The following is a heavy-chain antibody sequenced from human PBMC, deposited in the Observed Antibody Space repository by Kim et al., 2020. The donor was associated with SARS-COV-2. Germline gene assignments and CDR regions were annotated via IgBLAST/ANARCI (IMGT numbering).Heavy chain of an antibody. V-gene: IGHV3-11*01. CDR2: ISSSGSTI. D-gene: IGHD6-13*01. CDR3: ARVRGAAGPFYYYYYGMDV. CDR1: GFTFSDYY. J-gene: IGHJ6*02. Sequence: GGSLRLSCAASGFTFSDYYMSWIRQAPGKGLEWVSYISSSGSTIYYAYSVKGRFTISRDNAKNSLYLQMNSLRAEDTAVYYCARVRGAAGPFYYYYYGMDVWPRDHGHRLL.